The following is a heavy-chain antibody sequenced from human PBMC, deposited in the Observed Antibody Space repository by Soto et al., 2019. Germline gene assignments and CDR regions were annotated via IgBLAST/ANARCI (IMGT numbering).Heavy chain of an antibody. CDR1: GYTFTSYG. Sequence: QVQLVQSGAEVKKPGASVKVSCKASGYTFTSYGISWVRQAPGQGLEWMGWISAYNGNTNYAQKLQGRVTMTTDTATSTAYMELRSLRSDDTAVYSCARDVYWGSSWYGSYYFDYWGQGTLDTVSS. CDR3: ARDVYWGSSWYGSYYFDY. J-gene: IGHJ4*02. CDR2: ISAYNGNT. D-gene: IGHD6-13*01. V-gene: IGHV1-18*04.